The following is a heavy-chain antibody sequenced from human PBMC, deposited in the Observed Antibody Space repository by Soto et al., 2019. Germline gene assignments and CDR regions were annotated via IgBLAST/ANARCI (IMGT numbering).Heavy chain of an antibody. V-gene: IGHV3-9*01. CDR1: GFTFDNYA. D-gene: IGHD6-19*01. CDR2: ISWKSRNI. J-gene: IGHJ4*02. CDR3: ARDNGRYSSALIEY. Sequence: EVQLVESGGGLVQPGRSLRLSCAASGFTFDNYAFHWVRQAPGKGLEWVSGISWKSRNINYADSVKGRFTTSRDNAKNSLYLQMSSLRAEDTALYYCARDNGRYSSALIEYWGQGTLVTVSS.